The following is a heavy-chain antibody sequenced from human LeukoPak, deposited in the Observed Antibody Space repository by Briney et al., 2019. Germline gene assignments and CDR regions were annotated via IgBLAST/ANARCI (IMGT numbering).Heavy chain of an antibody. Sequence: PSVPQTLLCSVSGGLFGLYHGICMRQSPGEALEWISYMSYSWSTNYNRSLASRVSPSVDRSKNQFSLRLSSVTAADTAVYYCARNSYGFPFDQWGQGTLVTVSA. CDR3: ARNSYGFPFDQ. CDR2: MSYSWST. V-gene: IGHV4-59*08. J-gene: IGHJ4*02. D-gene: IGHD3-3*01. CDR1: GGLFGLYH.